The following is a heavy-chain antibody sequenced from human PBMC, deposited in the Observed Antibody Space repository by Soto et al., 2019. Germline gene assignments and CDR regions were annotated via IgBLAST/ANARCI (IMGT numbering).Heavy chain of an antibody. CDR1: NGSFTDYF. J-gene: IGHJ5*02. CDR2: INHRGGA. CDR3: VARGMTYDFLSGPHPFDP. D-gene: IGHD3-3*01. V-gene: IGHV4-34*01. Sequence: SETLSLTCAAHNGSFTDYFWTWIRQSPGKGQEWIGEINHRGGATYNPSLRRRVTISIDTSKNHFSLSLRSLTAADTAVYYCVARGMTYDFLSGPHPFDPWGHGTLVTVSS.